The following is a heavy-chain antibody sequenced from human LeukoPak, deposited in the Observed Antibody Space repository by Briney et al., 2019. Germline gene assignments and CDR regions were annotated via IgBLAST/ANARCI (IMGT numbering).Heavy chain of an antibody. CDR3: ARPYYYGSGFGYYFDY. CDR1: GFTFSSYG. J-gene: IGHJ4*02. Sequence: GGSLRLSCAASGFTFSSYGMHWVRQAPGKGLEWVAFIRYDGSNKYYADSVKGRFTISRDNSKNTLYLQMNSLRAEDTAVYYCARPYYYGSGFGYYFDYWGQGTLVTVSS. D-gene: IGHD3-10*01. CDR2: IRYDGSNK. V-gene: IGHV3-30*02.